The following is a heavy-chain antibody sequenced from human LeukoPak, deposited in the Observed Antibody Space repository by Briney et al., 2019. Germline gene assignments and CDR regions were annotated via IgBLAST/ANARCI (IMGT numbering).Heavy chain of an antibody. Sequence: PGRSLRLSCAASGFTFSSYAMSWVRQAPGKGLEWVSAISGSGGSTYYADSVKGRFTISRDNSKNTLYLQMNSLRAEDTAVYYCATGDSSGWATRKDDYWGQGTLVTVSS. J-gene: IGHJ4*02. CDR1: GFTFSSYA. CDR2: ISGSGGST. V-gene: IGHV3-23*01. CDR3: ATGDSSGWATRKDDY. D-gene: IGHD6-19*01.